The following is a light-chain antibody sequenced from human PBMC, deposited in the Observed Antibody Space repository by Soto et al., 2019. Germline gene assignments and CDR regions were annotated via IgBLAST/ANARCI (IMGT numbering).Light chain of an antibody. J-gene: IGLJ1*01. CDR1: SSDVGGYNY. CDR3: SSYAGSNNYV. V-gene: IGLV2-8*01. CDR2: EVS. Sequence: QSALTQPPSASGSPGQSVTISCTGTSSDVGGYNYVSWYQQHPGKAPKLMIYEVSKRPSGVPDRFSGSKSGNTASLTVSGLQAEDEAEYNCSSYAGSNNYVFGTGTKVTVL.